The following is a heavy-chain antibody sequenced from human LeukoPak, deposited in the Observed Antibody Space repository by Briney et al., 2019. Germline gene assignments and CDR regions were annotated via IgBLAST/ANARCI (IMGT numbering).Heavy chain of an antibody. D-gene: IGHD5-12*01. V-gene: IGHV4-61*01. CDR3: ARTTEGYAGGPGYSYYYYMDV. J-gene: IGHJ6*03. CDR1: GASISTNSYY. Sequence: SETLSLTCTVSGASISTNSYYWSWIRQPPGKGLEWIGYIHYSGSTHYNPSLKSRVTISVDTSKNQVSLKLRSVTAADTAVYYCARTTEGYAGGPGYSYYYYMDVWGKGTTVTISS. CDR2: IHYSGST.